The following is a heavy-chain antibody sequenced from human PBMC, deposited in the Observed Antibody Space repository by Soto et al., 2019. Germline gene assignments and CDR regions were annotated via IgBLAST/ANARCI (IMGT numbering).Heavy chain of an antibody. V-gene: IGHV3-23*01. CDR1: GFTFNIYA. D-gene: IGHD3-22*01. Sequence: EVQLLESGGDLIQPGGSLRLSCAASGFTFNIYAMTWVRQAPGKGLEWVSAISRYGDFTYYADSVEGRFTISRDNSKNTLYLQMSSLIAEDTAVYYCAKDRYLDHDSRGYLFDNWGQGTLVTVSS. J-gene: IGHJ4*02. CDR2: ISRYGDFT. CDR3: AKDRYLDHDSRGYLFDN.